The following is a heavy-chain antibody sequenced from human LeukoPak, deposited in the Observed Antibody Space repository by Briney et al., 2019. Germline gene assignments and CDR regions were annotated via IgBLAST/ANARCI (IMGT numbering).Heavy chain of an antibody. V-gene: IGHV3-23*01. CDR1: GLTFSSYA. Sequence: GGSLRLSCAASGLTFSSYAMSWVRQAPGKGLEWVSGISGGGGSTYYADSVKGRFTISRDNSKNTLYLQMNSLRAEDTAVYYGAKGESDSSSWYLVYFDYWGQGTLVTVSS. CDR2: ISGGGGST. J-gene: IGHJ4*02. CDR3: AKGESDSSSWYLVYFDY. D-gene: IGHD6-13*01.